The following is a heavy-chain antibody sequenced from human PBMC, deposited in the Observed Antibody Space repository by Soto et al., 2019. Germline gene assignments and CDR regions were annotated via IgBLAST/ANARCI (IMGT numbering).Heavy chain of an antibody. CDR3: AKDSAVAGTPPSYHYGMDV. CDR1: GFTFSSYG. D-gene: IGHD6-19*01. CDR2: ISYDGSNK. J-gene: IGHJ6*02. V-gene: IGHV3-30*18. Sequence: GGSLRLSCAASGFTFSSYGMHWVRQAPGKGLEWVAVISYDGSNKYYADSVKGRFTISRDNSKNTLYLQMNSLRAEDTAVYYCAKDSAVAGTPPSYHYGMDVWGQGTTVTVSS.